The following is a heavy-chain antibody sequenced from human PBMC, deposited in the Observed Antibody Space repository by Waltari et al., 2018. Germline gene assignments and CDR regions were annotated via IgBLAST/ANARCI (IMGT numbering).Heavy chain of an antibody. CDR2: INPNSGGT. V-gene: IGHV1-2*02. Sequence: QVQLVQSGAEVKKPGASVKVSCKASGYTFTGYYMHWVRTAPGQGLEWMGWINPNSGGTNYAQKFQGRVTMTRDTSISTAYMELSRLRSDDTAVYYCARVGLRFLEWLLAPYFDYWGQGTLVTVSS. D-gene: IGHD3-3*01. CDR3: ARVGLRFLEWLLAPYFDY. J-gene: IGHJ4*02. CDR1: GYTFTGYY.